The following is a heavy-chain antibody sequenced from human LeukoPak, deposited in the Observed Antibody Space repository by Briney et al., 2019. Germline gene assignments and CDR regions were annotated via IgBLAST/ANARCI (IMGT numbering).Heavy chain of an antibody. D-gene: IGHD1-26*01. CDR1: GGTISSYA. J-gene: IGHJ3*02. V-gene: IGHV1-69*13. Sequence: ASVKVSCKSSGGTISSYAIMWVREAPGQGLEWIGGIIPMFDTADYAQKFQGRVTFTEDESTNTAYMELSSLRSEDTAVYYCARGYSGYHDAFHIWGQGTMVTVSS. CDR2: IIPMFDTA. CDR3: ARGYSGYHDAFHI.